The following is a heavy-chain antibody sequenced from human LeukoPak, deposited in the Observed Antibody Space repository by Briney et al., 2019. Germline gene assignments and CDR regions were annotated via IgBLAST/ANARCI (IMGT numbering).Heavy chain of an antibody. Sequence: SETLSLTCSVSGGSISSSSYYWGWIRQPPGKGLEWIGSICYSGSAYYNPSLKSRVPISVDTSQNQFSLKLSSVTAADTAVYYCARGGPIHRLYYYYYGMDVWGQGTTVTVSS. CDR2: ICYSGSA. V-gene: IGHV4-39*01. CDR3: ARGGPIHRLYYYYYGMDV. J-gene: IGHJ6*02. D-gene: IGHD1-14*01. CDR1: GGSISSSSYY.